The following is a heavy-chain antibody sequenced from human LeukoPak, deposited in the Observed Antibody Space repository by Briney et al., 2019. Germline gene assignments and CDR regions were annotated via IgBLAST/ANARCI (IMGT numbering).Heavy chain of an antibody. Sequence: GGSLRLSCAASGFIFSGSPMMWVRQAPGKGLEWVSSISGTGDNTHYADSVKGRFTISRDNSKDTLYLQMSSLRTEDTAIYYCAKDPTRPYDILTGPITRLGNYWGHGALVTVSS. CDR1: GFIFSGSP. V-gene: IGHV3-23*01. CDR3: AKDPTRPYDILTGPITRLGNY. CDR2: ISGTGDNT. D-gene: IGHD3-9*01. J-gene: IGHJ4*01.